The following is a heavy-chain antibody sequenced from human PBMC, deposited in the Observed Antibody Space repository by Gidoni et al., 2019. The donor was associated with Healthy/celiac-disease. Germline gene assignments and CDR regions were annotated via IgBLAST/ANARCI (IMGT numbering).Heavy chain of an antibody. Sequence: QLQLQESGPGLVKPSETLSLTCTVSAGSISSSSYYWGWIRQPPGKGLEWIGSIYYSGSTYYNPSLKSRVTISVDTSKNQFSLKLSSVTAADTAVYYCARQSQRAYYYGSGLRDAFDIWGQGTMVTVSS. CDR1: AGSISSSSYY. D-gene: IGHD3-10*01. CDR3: ARQSQRAYYYGSGLRDAFDI. J-gene: IGHJ3*02. CDR2: IYYSGST. V-gene: IGHV4-39*01.